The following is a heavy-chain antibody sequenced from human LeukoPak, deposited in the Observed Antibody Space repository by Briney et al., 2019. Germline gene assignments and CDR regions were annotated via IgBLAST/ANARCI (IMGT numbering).Heavy chain of an antibody. V-gene: IGHV4-34*01. J-gene: IGHJ3*02. CDR3: ARTTSIAAAGRDAFDI. CDR2: INHSGST. CDR1: GGSFSGYY. D-gene: IGHD6-13*01. Sequence: ASETLSLTCAVYGGSFSGYYWSWIRQPPGKGLEWIGEINHSGSTNYNPSLKSRVTISVDTSKNQFSLKLSSVTAADTAVYYCARTTSIAAAGRDAFDIWGQGTMVTVSS.